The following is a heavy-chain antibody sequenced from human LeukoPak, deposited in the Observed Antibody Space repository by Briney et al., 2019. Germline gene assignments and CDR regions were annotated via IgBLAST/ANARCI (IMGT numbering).Heavy chain of an antibody. D-gene: IGHD3-16*01. CDR2: IYYSGST. CDR3: ARGMGDYYYMDV. V-gene: IGHV4-61*01. J-gene: IGHJ6*03. Sequence: SETLSLTCTVSGGSISSSSYYWSWIRQPPGKGLEWIGYIYYSGSTNYNPSLKSRVTISVDTSKNQFSLKLSSVTAADTAVYYCARGMGDYYYMDVWGKGTTVTISS. CDR1: GGSISSSSYY.